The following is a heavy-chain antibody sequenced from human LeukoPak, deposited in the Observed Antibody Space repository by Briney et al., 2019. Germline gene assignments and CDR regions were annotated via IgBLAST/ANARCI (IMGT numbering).Heavy chain of an antibody. J-gene: IGHJ3*02. D-gene: IGHD4-17*01. CDR3: ASSARWYGDEIWAFDI. Sequence: GGSVKVSCKASGGTFSSYAISWVRQAPGQGLEWMGRIIPIFGTANYAQKFQGRVTITTDESTSTAYMELSSLRSEDTAVYYCASSARWYGDEIWAFDIWGQGIMVTVSS. CDR1: GGTFSSYA. CDR2: IIPIFGTA. V-gene: IGHV1-69*05.